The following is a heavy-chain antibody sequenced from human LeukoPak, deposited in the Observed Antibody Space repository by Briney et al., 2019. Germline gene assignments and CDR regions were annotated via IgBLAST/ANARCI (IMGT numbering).Heavy chain of an antibody. D-gene: IGHD3-3*01. V-gene: IGHV4-39*07. CDR2: MYYNGRI. J-gene: IGHJ6*03. CDR1: GGSISRGSYY. CDR3: VRWNYDFYHMDV. Sequence: PSETLSLTCTVSGGSISRGSYYWGWVRQPPGKGLDWIGSMYYNGRIYYNPSLGSRVGISGDASRNQFSLRLTSVTAADTAVYYCVRWNYDFYHMDVWGKGTTVTVSS.